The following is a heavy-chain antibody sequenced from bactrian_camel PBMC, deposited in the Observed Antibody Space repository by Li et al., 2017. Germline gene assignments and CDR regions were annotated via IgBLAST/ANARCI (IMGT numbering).Heavy chain of an antibody. J-gene: IGHJ4*01. Sequence: QLVESGGGLVQPGGSLRLSCAASGFTFSSYWMYWVRQAPGKGLGWVSSINSDGDTKYYADSVKGRFTISRDNATDTVYLQMDSLKPEDTAVYYCVSLVGRPLVHQGTQVTVS. V-gene: IGHV3S25*01. CDR1: GFTFSSYW. CDR2: INSDGDTK. D-gene: IGHD2*01.